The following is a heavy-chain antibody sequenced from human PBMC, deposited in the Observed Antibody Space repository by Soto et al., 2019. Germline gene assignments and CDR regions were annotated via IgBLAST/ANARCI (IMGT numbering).Heavy chain of an antibody. CDR2: ISGSGGST. D-gene: IGHD3-10*01. J-gene: IGHJ5*02. CDR3: ASVPKLLWFGELLSYNWFDP. V-gene: IGHV3-23*01. CDR1: GFTFSSFA. Sequence: GGSLRLSCAASGFTFSSFAMSWVRQAPGKGLEWVSAISGSGGSTYYADSVKDRFTISRDNSKNTLYLQMDSLRAEDTAVYYCASVPKLLWFGELLSYNWFDPWGQGTLVTVS.